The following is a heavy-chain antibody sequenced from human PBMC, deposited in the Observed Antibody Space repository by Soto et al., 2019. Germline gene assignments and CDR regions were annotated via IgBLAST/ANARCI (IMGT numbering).Heavy chain of an antibody. CDR1: GFTFDDYA. Sequence: QSGGSLRLSCAASGFTFDDYAMHWVRQAPGKGLEWVSGISWNSGSIGYADSVKGRFTISRDNAKNSLYLQMNSLRAEDTALYYCAKDIGWNYYDRSCYYHYWGQGTLVTVSS. D-gene: IGHD3-22*01. CDR3: AKDIGWNYYDRSCYYHY. J-gene: IGHJ4*02. CDR2: ISWNSGSI. V-gene: IGHV3-9*01.